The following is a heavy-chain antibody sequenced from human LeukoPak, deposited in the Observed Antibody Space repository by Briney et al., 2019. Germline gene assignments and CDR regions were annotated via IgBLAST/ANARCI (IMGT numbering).Heavy chain of an antibody. CDR2: IYYSGST. J-gene: IGHJ5*02. CDR3: ARGIAAAKRGFDP. Sequence: SETLSLTCTVSGGSLSSYYWRWIRQPPGKGLEGSGYIYYSGSTNYNPSLKSRVTISVYTSKNQFSLKLSSVTAADTAVYYCARGIAAAKRGFDPWGQGTLVTVSS. V-gene: IGHV4-59*01. CDR1: GGSLSSYY. D-gene: IGHD6-13*01.